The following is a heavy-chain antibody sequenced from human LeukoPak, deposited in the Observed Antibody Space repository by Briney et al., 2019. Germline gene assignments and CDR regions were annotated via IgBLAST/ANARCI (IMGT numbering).Heavy chain of an antibody. V-gene: IGHV3-53*04. CDR2: IYSGGST. Sequence: GGSLRLSCAPSVFTLSSNYMSWVRQARGEGLVWVLYIYSGGSTYYADSVKGRFTIYRHNSKNTLYIQMNSLRAEDTAVDYCARGGEYSSSWVRYYFDYWGQGTLVTVSS. D-gene: IGHD6-6*01. J-gene: IGHJ4*02. CDR1: VFTLSSNY. CDR3: ARGGEYSSSWVRYYFDY.